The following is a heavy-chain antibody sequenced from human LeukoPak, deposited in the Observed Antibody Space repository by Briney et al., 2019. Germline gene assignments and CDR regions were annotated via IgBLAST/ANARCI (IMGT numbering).Heavy chain of an antibody. CDR2: ISSSSSYI. Sequence: RGSLRLSCAASGFTFSSYSMNWVRQAPGKGLEWVSSISSSSSYIYYADSVKGRFTISRDNAKNSLYLQMNSLRAEDTAVYYCARDLYSSGWLLYWGQGTLVTVSS. CDR3: ARDLYSSGWLLY. D-gene: IGHD6-19*01. J-gene: IGHJ4*02. V-gene: IGHV3-21*01. CDR1: GFTFSSYS.